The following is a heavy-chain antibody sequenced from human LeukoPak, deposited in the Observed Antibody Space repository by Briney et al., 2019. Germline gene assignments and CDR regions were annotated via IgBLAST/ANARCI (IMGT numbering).Heavy chain of an antibody. D-gene: IGHD2-15*01. J-gene: IGHJ4*02. CDR3: ARLGPVVVVVVAAYFDY. CDR2: IYYSGST. V-gene: IGHV4-31*03. CDR1: GGSISSGGYY. Sequence: SETLSLTCTVSGGSISSGGYYWSWIRQHPGKGLEWIGYIYYSGSTYYNPSLKSRVTISVDTSKNQFSLKLSSVTAADTAVYYCARLGPVVVVVVAAYFDYWGQGTLVTVSS.